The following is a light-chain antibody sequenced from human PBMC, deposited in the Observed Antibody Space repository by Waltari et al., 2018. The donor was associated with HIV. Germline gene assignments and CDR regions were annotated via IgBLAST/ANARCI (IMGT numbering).Light chain of an antibody. Sequence: QAVVTQEPSLTVSPGGTVTPTCGSSTGPVTSGHHPYWFQQRPGQAPGTLIYDTTNKHSWTPARFSGSLLGGKAALTLSGAQPEDEAEYYCLLSYAGARPWVFGGGTKLTVL. CDR2: DTT. J-gene: IGLJ3*02. CDR1: TGPVTSGHH. CDR3: LLSYAGARPWV. V-gene: IGLV7-46*01.